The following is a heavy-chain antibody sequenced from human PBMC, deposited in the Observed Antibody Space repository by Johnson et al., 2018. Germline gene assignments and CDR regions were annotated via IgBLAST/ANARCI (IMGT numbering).Heavy chain of an antibody. Sequence: VQLVQSGGGLVKPGGSLRLSCAASGFTFSNAWMSWVRQAPGKGLEWVGRIKSKTDGGTTDYAAPVKGRFTISRDDSKNTLCLQMSSLKTEDKDVYYCTTDLRTFYGGNSRGAFDIWGQGTMVTVSS. D-gene: IGHD4-23*01. V-gene: IGHV3-15*01. CDR3: TTDLRTFYGGNSRGAFDI. CDR2: IKSKTDGGTT. J-gene: IGHJ3*02. CDR1: GFTFSNAW.